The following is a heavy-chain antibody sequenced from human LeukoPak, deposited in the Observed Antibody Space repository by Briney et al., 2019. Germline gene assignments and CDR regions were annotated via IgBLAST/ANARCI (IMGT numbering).Heavy chain of an antibody. D-gene: IGHD2-2*01. V-gene: IGHV4-38-2*02. CDR1: GYSINSGFY. J-gene: IGHJ4*02. Sequence: SETLSLTCTVSGYSINSGFYWGWIRQPPGKGLEWIGSIYHSGSTNYNPSLKSRVTISVDTSKNQFSLKLSSVTAADTAVYYCARGSGRMPYWGQGTLVTVSS. CDR3: ARGSGRMPY. CDR2: IYHSGST.